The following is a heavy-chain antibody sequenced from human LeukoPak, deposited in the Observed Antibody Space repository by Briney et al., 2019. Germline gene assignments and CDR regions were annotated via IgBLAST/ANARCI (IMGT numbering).Heavy chain of an antibody. CDR2: IYCSGST. D-gene: IGHD3-16*01. Sequence: SETLSLTCTVSGGSISSSSYYWGWIRQPPGKGLEWIGSIYCSGSTYYNLSLKSRVTISVGTSKNQFSLKLSSVTAADTAVYYCASLRSYISWFDPWGQGTLVTVSS. CDR3: ASLRSYISWFDP. J-gene: IGHJ5*02. CDR1: GGSISSSSYY. V-gene: IGHV4-39*07.